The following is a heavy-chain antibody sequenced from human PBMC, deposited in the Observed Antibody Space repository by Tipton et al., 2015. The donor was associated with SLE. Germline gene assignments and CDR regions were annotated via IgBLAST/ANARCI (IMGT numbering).Heavy chain of an antibody. Sequence: SLRLSCVASGFTFRSSSMAWVRRAPGRGLEWVSIIYYGARRYSRDSVKSRFTISRDDSKNTLDLQMDSLRAEDTGIYCCAKGGAGGLFFDSWGQGTLVTVSS. CDR3: AKGGAGGLFFDS. D-gene: IGHD3/OR15-3a*01. CDR1: GFTFRSSS. J-gene: IGHJ4*02. CDR2: IYYGARR. V-gene: IGHV3-23*03.